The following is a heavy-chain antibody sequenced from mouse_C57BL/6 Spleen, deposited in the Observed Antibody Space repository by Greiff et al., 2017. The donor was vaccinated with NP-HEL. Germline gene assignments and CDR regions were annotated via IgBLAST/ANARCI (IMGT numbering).Heavy chain of an antibody. CDR2: INPSSGYT. Sequence: QVQLQQSGAELARPGASVKMSCKASGYTFTSYSMHWVNQRPGQGLEWIGYINPSSGYTKYNQKFKDKATLTADKSSSTAYMQLSSLTSEDSAVYYCARTGTSYYAMDYWGQGTSVTVSS. J-gene: IGHJ4*01. CDR3: ARTGTSYYAMDY. D-gene: IGHD4-1*01. V-gene: IGHV1-4*01. CDR1: GYTFTSYS.